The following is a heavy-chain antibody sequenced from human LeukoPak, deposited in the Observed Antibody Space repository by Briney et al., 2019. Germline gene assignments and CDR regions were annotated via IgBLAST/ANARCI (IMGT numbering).Heavy chain of an antibody. CDR1: GFTLSTYA. CDR3: ANPAGYFDSSGYDADY. J-gene: IGHJ4*02. D-gene: IGHD3-22*01. V-gene: IGHV3-23*01. Sequence: PGGSLRLSCAVSGFTLSTYAMTWVRQAPGKGLEWVSSIVGSSGNTYYADSVKGRFIISGDNSKNTLYLQMSSLRAEDTAVYYCANPAGYFDSSGYDADYWGQGTLVTVSS. CDR2: IVGSSGNT.